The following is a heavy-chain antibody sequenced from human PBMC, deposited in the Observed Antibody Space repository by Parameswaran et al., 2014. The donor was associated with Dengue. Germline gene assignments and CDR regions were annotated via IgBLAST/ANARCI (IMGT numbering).Heavy chain of an antibody. CDR3: ASEIDVVVPAAMVSDFDI. Sequence: WIRQPQEGLEYVSAISSNGGSTYYANSVKGRFTISRDNSKNTLYLQMNSLRAEDTAVYYCASEIDVVVPAAMVSDFDIWGQGTMVTVSS. D-gene: IGHD2-2*01. CDR2: ISSNGGST. V-gene: IGHV3-64*01. J-gene: IGHJ3*02.